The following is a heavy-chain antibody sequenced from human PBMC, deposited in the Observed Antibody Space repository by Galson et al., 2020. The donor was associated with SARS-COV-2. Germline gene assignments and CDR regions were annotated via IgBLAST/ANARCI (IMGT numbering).Heavy chain of an antibody. CDR1: GFTFSSYA. D-gene: IGHD3-10*01. Sequence: QAGGSLRLSCAASGFTFSSYAMHWVRQAPGKGLEWVAVISYDGSNKYYADSVKGRFPISRDNSKNTLYLQMNSLRAEDTAVYYCARGWIVEGLITMVRGVIHNGYFDYWGQGTLVTVSS. J-gene: IGHJ4*02. CDR2: ISYDGSNK. V-gene: IGHV3-30-3*01. CDR3: ARGWIVEGLITMVRGVIHNGYFDY.